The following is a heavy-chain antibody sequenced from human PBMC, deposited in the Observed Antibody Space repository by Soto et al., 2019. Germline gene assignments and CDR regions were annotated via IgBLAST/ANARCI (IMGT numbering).Heavy chain of an antibody. CDR1: GYTFTSYG. V-gene: IGHV1-18*01. J-gene: IGHJ4*02. Sequence: QVQLVQSGAEVKKPGASVKVSCKASGYTFTSYGISWVRQAPGQGLEWMGWISAYNGNTNYAQKLQGRVTMTTDTSTRTAYMELRSLRSDDTAVYYCARDLSIVVAPYYFDYWGQGTLVTVSS. CDR3: ARDLSIVVAPYYFDY. D-gene: IGHD3-22*01. CDR2: ISAYNGNT.